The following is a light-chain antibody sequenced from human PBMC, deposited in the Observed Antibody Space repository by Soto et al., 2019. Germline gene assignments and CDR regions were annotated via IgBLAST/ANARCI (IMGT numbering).Light chain of an antibody. CDR1: QSVSSSF. J-gene: IGKJ4*01. CDR3: QQYGSSTT. V-gene: IGKV3-20*01. CDR2: GTS. Sequence: EIVLTQSPGTLSLSPGERATLSCRASQSVSSSFLAWYQQKPGQAPRLLIYGTSSRATGIPDRFSGSGSGTDFTLTISGLEPEDFAVYSCQQYGSSTTFGGGTKVDIK.